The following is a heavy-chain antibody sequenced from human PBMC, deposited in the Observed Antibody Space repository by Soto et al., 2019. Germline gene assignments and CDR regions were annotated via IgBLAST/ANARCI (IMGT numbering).Heavy chain of an antibody. CDR3: ASHLAEWVLASFDY. V-gene: IGHV4-39*01. D-gene: IGHD5-12*01. J-gene: IGHJ4*02. CDR1: GGSISSSVYY. CDR2: LYFSGST. Sequence: DTLSLTCNVSGGSISSSVYYWGWIRQPPGKGLEWIGSLYFSGSTYYNPSLKSRVTISADTSKNQFSLRLTSVTAADTAKYFCASHLAEWVLASFDYWDRGTFVTFSS.